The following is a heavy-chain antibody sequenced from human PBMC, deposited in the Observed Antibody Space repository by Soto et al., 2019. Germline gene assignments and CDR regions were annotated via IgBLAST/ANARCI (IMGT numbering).Heavy chain of an antibody. J-gene: IGHJ5*02. Sequence: QITLKESGPTLVKPTQTLTLTCTFSGFSLSTSGVGVGWLRQPPGTALEWLSLIYWNEYKRFSPSLGSRISITTDTFKNQVVLTMANLDPVDTATYYCAHTVVVAATGVDLFDPWGQGTLVTVSS. CDR1: GFSLSTSGVG. D-gene: IGHD2-15*01. CDR3: AHTVVVAATGVDLFDP. CDR2: IYWNEYK. V-gene: IGHV2-5*01.